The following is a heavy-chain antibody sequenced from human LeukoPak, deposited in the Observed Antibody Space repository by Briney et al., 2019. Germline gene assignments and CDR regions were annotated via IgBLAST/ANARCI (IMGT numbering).Heavy chain of an antibody. CDR2: INPNSGGT. CDR3: ARVQVGGDCSGYPLHY. D-gene: IGHD3-22*01. J-gene: IGHJ4*02. V-gene: IGHV1-2*02. CDR1: GYTFTGYY. Sequence: GASVKVSCKASGYTFTGYYMHWVRQAPGQGLEWMGWINPNSGGTNYAQKFQGRVTMTRDTSISTAYMELNRLRSDDPAVYYCARVQVGGDCSGYPLHYWGQGTLVTVSS.